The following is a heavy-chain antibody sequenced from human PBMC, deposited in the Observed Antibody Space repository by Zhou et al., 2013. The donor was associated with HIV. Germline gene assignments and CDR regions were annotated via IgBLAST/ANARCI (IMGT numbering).Heavy chain of an antibody. Sequence: QVQLVQSGAEVKKPGASVEVSCKVSGYTFTSYGVHWVRQAPGQGLEWMGWINGVNGYTEYSQKFQGRVTITRDTSANIAYMELSSLRSEDTAIYYCARDLGAYDSGWHVFDYWGQGTLVTVSS. J-gene: IGHJ4*02. V-gene: IGHV1-3*01. CDR1: GYTFTSYG. D-gene: IGHD6-19*01. CDR3: ARDLGAYDSGWHVFDY. CDR2: INGVNGYT.